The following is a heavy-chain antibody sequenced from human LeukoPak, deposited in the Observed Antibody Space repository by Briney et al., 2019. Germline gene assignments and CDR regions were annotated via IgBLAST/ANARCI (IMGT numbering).Heavy chain of an antibody. CDR3: ARSPTGPKDYYYYGMDV. Sequence: GGSLRLSCTASGFSFSGHWMHWARQLPGKGLVWVSRISPTGSTTSYADSVKGRFTVSRDNAKNTLYLQVNNLRAEDTAVYYCARSPTGPKDYYYYGMDVWGQGTTVTVSS. V-gene: IGHV3-74*01. CDR2: ISPTGSTT. J-gene: IGHJ6*02. D-gene: IGHD1-14*01. CDR1: GFSFSGHW.